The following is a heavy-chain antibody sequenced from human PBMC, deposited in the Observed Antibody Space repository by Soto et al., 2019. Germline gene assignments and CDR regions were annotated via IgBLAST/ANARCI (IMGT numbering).Heavy chain of an antibody. Sequence: GGSLRLSCAASGFTFSSYAMSWVRQAPGKGLEWVSAISGSGGSTYYADSVKGGFTISRDNSKNTLYLQMNSLRAEDTAVYYCARDRSMGAGRYYAFDIWGQGTMVTVSS. CDR3: ARDRSMGAGRYYAFDI. J-gene: IGHJ3*02. CDR1: GFTFSSYA. D-gene: IGHD3-10*01. V-gene: IGHV3-23*01. CDR2: ISGSGGST.